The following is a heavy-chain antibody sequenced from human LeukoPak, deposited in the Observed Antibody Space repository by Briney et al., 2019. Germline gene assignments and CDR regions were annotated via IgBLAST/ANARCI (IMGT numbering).Heavy chain of an antibody. CDR3: ARDGYYYDSSGYHHGGDYFDY. D-gene: IGHD3-22*01. Sequence: ASVKVSCKASGYTFTSYYMHWVRQAPGQGLEWMGIINPSGGSTSYAQKFQGRVTMTRDTSTSTVYMELSSLRSEDKAVYYCARDGYYYDSSGYHHGGDYFDYWGQGTLVTVSS. CDR2: INPSGGST. J-gene: IGHJ4*02. V-gene: IGHV1-46*01. CDR1: GYTFTSYY.